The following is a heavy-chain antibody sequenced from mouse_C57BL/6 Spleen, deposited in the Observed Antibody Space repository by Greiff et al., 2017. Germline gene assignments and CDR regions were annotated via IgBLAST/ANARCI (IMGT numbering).Heavy chain of an antibody. CDR1: GYAFTNYL. Sequence: VQLVESGAELVRPGTSVKVSCKASGYAFTNYLIEWVKQRPGQGLEWIGVINPGSGGTNYNEKFKGKATLTADKSSSTAYMQLSSLTSEDSAVYFCARTGYYEAYWGQGTLVTVSA. CDR3: ARTGYYEAY. V-gene: IGHV1-54*01. CDR2: INPGSGGT. J-gene: IGHJ3*01. D-gene: IGHD2-4*01.